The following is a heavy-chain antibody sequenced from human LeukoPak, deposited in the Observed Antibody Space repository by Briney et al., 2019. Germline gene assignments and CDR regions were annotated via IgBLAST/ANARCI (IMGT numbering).Heavy chain of an antibody. CDR3: ARGRADSGRMIT. Sequence: PSETLSLTCAVYGGSFSGYYWNWIRQPPGRGLEWIGEINHSGYTNYNPSLKSRVTISVDTSKNQFSLKVSSVTAADTAVYYCARGRADSGRMITWGKEPLVTVSS. CDR2: INHSGYT. V-gene: IGHV4-34*01. D-gene: IGHD3-22*01. J-gene: IGHJ5*02. CDR1: GGSFSGYY.